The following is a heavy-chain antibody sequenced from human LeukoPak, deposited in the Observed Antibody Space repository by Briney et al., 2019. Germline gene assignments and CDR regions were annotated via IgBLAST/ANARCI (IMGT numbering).Heavy chain of an antibody. V-gene: IGHV3-33*01. Sequence: GGSLRLSRAASGFTFSNYAMHWVRQAPGKGLEWVALIWYDGSNKYHADPVRGRFTISRDNFKNTLYLQMNSLRADDTAVYYCVRDGYVNLRASAGGYYSYYYMDVWGKGSTVTVSS. CDR3: VRDGYVNLRASAGGYYSYYYMDV. D-gene: IGHD2-8*02. CDR2: IWYDGSNK. CDR1: GFTFSNYA. J-gene: IGHJ6*03.